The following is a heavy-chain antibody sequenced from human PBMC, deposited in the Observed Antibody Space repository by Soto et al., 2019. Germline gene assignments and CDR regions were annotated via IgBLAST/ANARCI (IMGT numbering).Heavy chain of an antibody. Sequence: QVQLQESGPGLVKSSQTLSLTCTVSGGSISSDGNYWSWIRQHPGKGLEWIGYIYYSGSNYYNPSLKSRVTISVDTSKNQCSLKLNSVTAADTAVYYCARARMVRGIIYYYGMDVWGQGTTVTVSS. V-gene: IGHV4-31*03. CDR2: IYYSGSN. CDR3: ARARMVRGIIYYYGMDV. CDR1: GGSISSDGNY. D-gene: IGHD3-10*01. J-gene: IGHJ6*02.